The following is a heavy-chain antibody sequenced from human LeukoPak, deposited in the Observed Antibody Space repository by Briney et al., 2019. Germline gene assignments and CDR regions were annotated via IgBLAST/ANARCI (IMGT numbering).Heavy chain of an antibody. CDR2: IIDSGVIT. V-gene: IGHV3-23*01. CDR3: AKVNGYCSGGSCYSSGSYYYYGMDV. Sequence: PGGSLRLSCVASGFTFSSYAMSWVRQAPGEGLEWVSDIIDSGVITSYADSVKGRFTISRDNSKNTMYLQMNSLRAEDTALYYCAKVNGYCSGGSCYSSGSYYYYGMDVWGKGTTVTVSS. D-gene: IGHD2-15*01. J-gene: IGHJ6*04. CDR1: GFTFSSYA.